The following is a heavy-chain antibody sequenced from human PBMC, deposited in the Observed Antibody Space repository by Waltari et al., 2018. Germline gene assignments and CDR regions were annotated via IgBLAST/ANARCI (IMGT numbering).Heavy chain of an antibody. J-gene: IGHJ4*02. CDR2: IYYSGST. Sequence: QVQLQESGPGLVKPSETLSLTCTVSGGSISSYYWSWIRQPPGKGLEGIGYIYYSGSTNYTPSLKSRVTISVDTSKNQFSLKLSSVTAADTAVYYCARERCSSTSCYVDYWGQGTLVTFSS. CDR1: GGSISSYY. D-gene: IGHD2-2*01. CDR3: ARERCSSTSCYVDY. V-gene: IGHV4-59*01.